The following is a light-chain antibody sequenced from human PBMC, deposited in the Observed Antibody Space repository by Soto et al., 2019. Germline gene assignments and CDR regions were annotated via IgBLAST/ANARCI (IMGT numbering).Light chain of an antibody. V-gene: IGKV3D-20*01. CDR1: QSVVGRY. Sequence: EIVLTQSPATLSLSPGERATLSCGASQSVVGRYIAWYQQKPGLAPRLLIYDASSRATGIPDRFSGSGSETDFSLTITRLEPADFAVYYCQQYGTSPYTFGQGTKLEIK. J-gene: IGKJ2*01. CDR3: QQYGTSPYT. CDR2: DAS.